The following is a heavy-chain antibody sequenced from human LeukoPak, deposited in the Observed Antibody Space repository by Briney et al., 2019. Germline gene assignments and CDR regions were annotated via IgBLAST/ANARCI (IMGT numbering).Heavy chain of an antibody. J-gene: IGHJ6*02. CDR2: INHSGST. V-gene: IGHV4-34*01. CDR3: ARFYGYDGMDD. Sequence: SETLSLTCAVYGGSFSGYYWSWIRQPPGKGLEWIGEINHSGSTNYNPSLKSRVTISVDTSKNQFSLKLSSVTAADTAVNFCARFYGYDGMDDWGQGTTVTVSS. D-gene: IGHD4-17*01. CDR1: GGSFSGYY.